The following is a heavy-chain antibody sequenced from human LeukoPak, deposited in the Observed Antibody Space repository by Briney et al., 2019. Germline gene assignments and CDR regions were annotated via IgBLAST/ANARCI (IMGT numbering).Heavy chain of an antibody. D-gene: IGHD1/OR15-1a*01. V-gene: IGHV4-31*03. CDR2: IYHRGST. J-gene: IGHJ4*02. CDR1: GDSFSSGSYY. CDR3: ARGQAALAGTLDY. Sequence: SETLSLTCTFSGDSFSSGSYYWSWIRQHPGKGLEWIGNIYHRGSTSYNPSLKSRLTISLDKCKNQFSLKVSSVTAADTAMYYCARGQAALAGTLDYWGQGTLVTVSS.